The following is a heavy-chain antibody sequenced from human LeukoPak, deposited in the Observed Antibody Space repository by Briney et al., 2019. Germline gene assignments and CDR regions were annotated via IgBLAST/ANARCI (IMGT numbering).Heavy chain of an antibody. J-gene: IGHJ6*02. V-gene: IGHV3-66*01. D-gene: IGHD1-7*01. CDR3: ARELELRSLNYYYGMDV. Sequence: GGSLRLSCAASGFTVSSNYMSWVRQAPGKGLEWVSVIYSGGSTYYADSVKGRFTISRDNSKNTLYLQMNSLRAVDTAVYYCARELELRSLNYYYGMDVWGQGTTVTVSS. CDR2: IYSGGST. CDR1: GFTVSSNY.